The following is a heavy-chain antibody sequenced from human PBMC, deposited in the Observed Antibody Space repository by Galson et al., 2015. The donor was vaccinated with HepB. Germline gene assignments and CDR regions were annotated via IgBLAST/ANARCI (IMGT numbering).Heavy chain of an antibody. CDR1: GYTFTSYG. CDR2: ISAYNGNT. D-gene: IGHD3-16*02. CDR3: ARSPSSYYDYVWGSYRRGAIDY. J-gene: IGHJ4*02. V-gene: IGHV1-18*04. Sequence: SVKVSCKASGYTFTSYGISWVRQAPGQGLEWMGWISAYNGNTNYAQKLQGRVTMTTDTSTSTAYMELRSLRSDDTAVYYCARSPSSYYDYVWGSYRRGAIDYWGQGTLVTVSS.